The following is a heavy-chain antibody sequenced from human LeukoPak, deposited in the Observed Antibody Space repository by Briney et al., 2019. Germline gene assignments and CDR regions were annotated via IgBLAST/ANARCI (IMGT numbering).Heavy chain of an antibody. Sequence: ASVKVSCKASGYTFTGYYMHWVRQAPGQGREWMGWINPNSGGTNYAQKFQGRVTMTRDTSISTAYMELSRLRSDDTAVYYCARGVADSSGWVSYYYYYGMDVWGQGTTVTVSS. CDR1: GYTFTGYY. CDR3: ARGVADSSGWVSYYYYYGMDV. D-gene: IGHD6-19*01. V-gene: IGHV1-2*02. CDR2: INPNSGGT. J-gene: IGHJ6*02.